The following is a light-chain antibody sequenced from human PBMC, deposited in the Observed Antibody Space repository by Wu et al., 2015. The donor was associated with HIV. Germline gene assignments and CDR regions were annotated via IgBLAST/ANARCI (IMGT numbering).Light chain of an antibody. V-gene: IGKV1-9*01. J-gene: IGKJ5*01. CDR1: QGVSNY. CDR3: QQLSSFPIT. Sequence: SVGDRVTITCRASQGVSNYLAWYQQKSGKAPQLLISAASSLQSGVPSRFSGSGSGTEFTLTITSLQPEDFATYYCQQLSSFPITFGQGTRLDIK. CDR2: AAS.